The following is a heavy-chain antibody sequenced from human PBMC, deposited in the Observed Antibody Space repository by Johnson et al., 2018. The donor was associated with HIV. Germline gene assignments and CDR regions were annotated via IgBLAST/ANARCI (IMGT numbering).Heavy chain of an antibody. J-gene: IGHJ3*02. CDR3: ARDPSPIVGATYAFDI. CDR2: INWNGGST. V-gene: IGHV3-20*04. D-gene: IGHD1-26*01. CDR1: GFTFDDHD. Sequence: VLLVESGGGVVRPGGSLRLSCAASGFTFDDHDMNWVRQVPGKGLEWVSGINWNGGSTGYADSVKGRFTISRDNAKNSLYLQMNSLRAEDTAVYYCARDPSPIVGATYAFDIWGQGTMVTVSS.